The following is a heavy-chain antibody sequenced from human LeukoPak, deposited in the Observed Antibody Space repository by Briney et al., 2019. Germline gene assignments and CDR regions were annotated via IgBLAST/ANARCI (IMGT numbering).Heavy chain of an antibody. CDR1: GFTFSSYG. CDR2: IRYDGSNK. D-gene: IGHD2-8*01. V-gene: IGHV3-30*02. CDR3: ARGPGYSTRMDV. J-gene: IGHJ6*02. Sequence: PGGCLRLSCAASGFTFSSYGMHWVRQAPGKGLEWVAFIRYDGSNKYYADSVKGRFTISRDNSKNTLYLQMNSLRAEDTAVYYCARGPGYSTRMDVWGQGTTVTVSS.